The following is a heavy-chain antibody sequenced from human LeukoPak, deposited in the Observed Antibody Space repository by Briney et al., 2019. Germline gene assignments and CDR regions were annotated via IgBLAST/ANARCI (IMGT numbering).Heavy chain of an antibody. CDR2: MYQSGST. D-gene: IGHD2-2*01. J-gene: IGHJ4*02. CDR3: ARDSVDCSSASCAPDY. Sequence: SSETLSLTCAVSGYSISSGYYWGWIRQPPGKGLQWIASMYQSGSTYYNPSLKSRVTISLDTSKNQFSLKLSSVTAADTAVYYCARDSVDCSSASCAPDYWGQGTLVTVSS. CDR1: GYSISSGYY. V-gene: IGHV4-38-2*02.